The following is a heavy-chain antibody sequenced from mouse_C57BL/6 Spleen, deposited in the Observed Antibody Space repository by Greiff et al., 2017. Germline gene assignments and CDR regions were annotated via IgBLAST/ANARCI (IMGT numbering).Heavy chain of an antibody. D-gene: IGHD3-1*01. CDR3: ARNRGGRGAGNYYAMDY. V-gene: IGHV2-2*01. J-gene: IGHJ4*01. Sequence: VMLVESGPGLVQPSQSLSITCTVSGFSLTSYGVHWVRQSPGKGLEWLGVIWSGGSTDYNAAFISRLSISKDNSKSQVFFKMNSLQADDTAIYYCARNRGGRGAGNYYAMDYWGQGTSVTVSS. CDR2: IWSGGST. CDR1: GFSLTSYG.